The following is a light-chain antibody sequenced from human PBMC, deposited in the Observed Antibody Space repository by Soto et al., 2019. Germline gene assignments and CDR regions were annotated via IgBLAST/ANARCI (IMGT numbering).Light chain of an antibody. J-gene: IGKJ3*01. CDR3: QQYNSAPRVT. Sequence: DIQMTQSPSSLSASVGDRVTITCRASQGISNYLAWYQQKPGKVPKLLIYAASTLQSGVPSRFSGSGSGTDFTLTISSLQPEDVATYYCQQYNSAPRVTFGPGTKSGYQT. CDR1: QGISNY. V-gene: IGKV1-27*01. CDR2: AAS.